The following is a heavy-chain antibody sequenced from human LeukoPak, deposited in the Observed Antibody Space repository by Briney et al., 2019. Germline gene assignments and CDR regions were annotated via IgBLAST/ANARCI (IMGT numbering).Heavy chain of an antibody. CDR2: IYYSRST. CDR1: GGSISSSSYY. V-gene: IGHV4-39*01. CDR3: ARLESRWFDP. D-gene: IGHD2/OR15-2a*01. J-gene: IGHJ5*02. Sequence: SETLSLTCTVSGGSISSSSYYWGWIRQPPGKGLEWIGSIYYSRSTYYNPSLKSRDTISVDTSKNQFSLKLNSLTAADTAVYYCARLESRWFDPWGQGTLVTVSS.